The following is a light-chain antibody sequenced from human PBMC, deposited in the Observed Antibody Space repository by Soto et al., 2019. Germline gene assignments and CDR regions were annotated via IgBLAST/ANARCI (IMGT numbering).Light chain of an antibody. CDR3: QQYNSYSYT. CDR1: QSISSW. J-gene: IGKJ2*01. CDR2: KAS. V-gene: IGKV1-5*03. Sequence: DIQMTQSPSTLSASVGDRVTITCRASQSISSWLAWYQQKPGKAPKLLIYKASSLESGVPSRFSGCGSGREFTLTISSLQPDDFATYYCQQYNSYSYTFGQGTKLEIK.